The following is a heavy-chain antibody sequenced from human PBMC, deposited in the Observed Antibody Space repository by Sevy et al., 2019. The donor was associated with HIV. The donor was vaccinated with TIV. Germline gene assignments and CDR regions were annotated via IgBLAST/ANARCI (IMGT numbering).Heavy chain of an antibody. J-gene: IGHJ6*02. CDR3: AKYNSKITRRDYYYYGMDV. D-gene: IGHD1-1*01. CDR1: VFTFSSYA. Sequence: GGSLRLSCAASVFTFSSYAMSWVRQAPGKGLEWVSAISGSGGSTYYADSVKGRFTISRDNSKNTLYLQMNSLRAEDTAVYYCAKYNSKITRRDYYYYGMDVWGQGTTVTVSS. V-gene: IGHV3-23*01. CDR2: ISGSGGST.